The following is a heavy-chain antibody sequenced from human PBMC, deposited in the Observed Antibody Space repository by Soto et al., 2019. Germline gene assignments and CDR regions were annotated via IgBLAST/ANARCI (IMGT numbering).Heavy chain of an antibody. D-gene: IGHD3-22*01. CDR2: INPNSGGT. CDR3: ARDPHGGYDSSGYFDY. V-gene: IGHV1-2*04. Sequence: ASVKVSCKASGYTFTGYYMHWVRQAPGQGLERMGWINPNSGGTNYAQKFQGWVTMTRDTSISTAYMELSRLRSDDTAVYYCARDPHGGYDSSGYFDYWGQGTLVTVSS. CDR1: GYTFTGYY. J-gene: IGHJ4*02.